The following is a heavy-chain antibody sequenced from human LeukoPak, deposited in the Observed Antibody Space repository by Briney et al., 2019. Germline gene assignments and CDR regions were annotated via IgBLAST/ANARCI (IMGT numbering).Heavy chain of an antibody. CDR3: AHYGSGIYPFDY. V-gene: IGHV1-18*01. J-gene: IGHJ4*02. Sequence: EASVKVSCKASGYTFTSYGISWVRQAPGQGLEWMGWISAYNGNTNYAQKLQGRVTMTTDTSTSTAYMELRSLRSDDTAVYYCAHYGSGIYPFDYGGQEPLATVPS. D-gene: IGHD3-10*01. CDR2: ISAYNGNT. CDR1: GYTFTSYG.